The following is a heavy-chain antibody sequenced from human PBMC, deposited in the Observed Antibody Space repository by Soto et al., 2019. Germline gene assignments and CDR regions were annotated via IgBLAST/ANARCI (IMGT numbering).Heavy chain of an antibody. CDR2: MSPNSGNA. V-gene: IGHV1-8*01. CDR1: GFTFTTYD. CDR3: TRRKERPGPHYIDY. J-gene: IGHJ4*02. Sequence: GAAVKLSCKASGFTFTTYDIHWVRQATGQGIEWMGWMSPNSGNAGYAQKFQGRVTMTRNTSISTAYMELSSLTSEDTALYYCTRRKERPGPHYIDYGGQTSLLTLST. D-gene: IGHD6-25*01.